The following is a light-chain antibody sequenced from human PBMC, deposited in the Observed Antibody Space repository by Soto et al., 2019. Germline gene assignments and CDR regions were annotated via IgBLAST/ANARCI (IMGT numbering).Light chain of an antibody. Sequence: EIVMTQSPATLSVSPGESATLSCRASQSVSSKLAWYQQKPGQAPRLLIYGASTRATGIPARFSGSGSGTELTLTIRGLQSEDFAVYYCQQYNTWYTFGQGTKLEIK. CDR3: QQYNTWYT. J-gene: IGKJ2*01. CDR1: QSVSSK. V-gene: IGKV3-15*01. CDR2: GAS.